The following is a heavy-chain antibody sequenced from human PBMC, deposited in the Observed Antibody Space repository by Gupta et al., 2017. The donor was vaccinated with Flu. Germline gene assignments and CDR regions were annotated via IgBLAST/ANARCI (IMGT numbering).Heavy chain of an antibody. CDR2: TIPLIGTA. V-gene: IGHV1-69*01. CDR3: ARRPFWSGQWKHSFDS. D-gene: IGHD3-3*01. CDR1: GDIFSSHG. Sequence: QVQLAQSGAEVKRPGSSVKVSCKASGDIFSSHGLSWVRQAPGQGLEWMGGTIPLIGTAIYAQRFQGRVTITADESTSTVYMDLSSLRSDDSAVYYCARRPFWSGQWKHSFDSWGQGTLVTVSS. J-gene: IGHJ4*02.